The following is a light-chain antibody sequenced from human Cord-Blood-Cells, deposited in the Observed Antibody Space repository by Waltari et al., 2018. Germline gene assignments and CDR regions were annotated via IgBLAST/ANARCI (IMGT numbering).Light chain of an antibody. CDR3: SSYTSSSTYV. Sequence: QSALTQPASVFGSPGQSITISCTGTSSDVGGYNYVSWYQQHPGNAPKLMIYDVSNRPSGVSNRFSGAKSGNTASLTISGLQAEDEADYYCSSYTSSSTYVFGTGTKVTVL. CDR1: SSDVGGYNY. J-gene: IGLJ1*01. CDR2: DVS. V-gene: IGLV2-14*03.